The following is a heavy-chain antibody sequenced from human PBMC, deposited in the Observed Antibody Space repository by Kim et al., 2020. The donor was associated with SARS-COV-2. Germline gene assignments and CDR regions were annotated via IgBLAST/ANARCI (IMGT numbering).Heavy chain of an antibody. Sequence: VTTTYADPVKSRCPISRDNSKNTVYLQMTSLRAEDTAVYYCVGAGGYSYWGQGTLVTVSS. D-gene: IGHD1-26*01. CDR2: VTT. J-gene: IGHJ4*02. V-gene: IGHV3-66*01. CDR3: VGAGGYSY.